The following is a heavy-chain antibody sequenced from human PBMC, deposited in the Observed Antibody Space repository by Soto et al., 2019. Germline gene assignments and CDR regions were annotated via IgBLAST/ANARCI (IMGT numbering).Heavy chain of an antibody. Sequence: EVQLLESGGGLVQPGGSLRLSCAASGFTFSSYAMSWVRQAPGKGLEWVSAITGSGGRTYYADSVKGRFTISRDNSTNTLYLQMNSLRAEDTAVYYCAKGLTGAHYYGMDVWGQGTTVTVSS. CDR2: ITGSGGRT. D-gene: IGHD7-27*01. V-gene: IGHV3-23*01. CDR1: GFTFSSYA. J-gene: IGHJ6*02. CDR3: AKGLTGAHYYGMDV.